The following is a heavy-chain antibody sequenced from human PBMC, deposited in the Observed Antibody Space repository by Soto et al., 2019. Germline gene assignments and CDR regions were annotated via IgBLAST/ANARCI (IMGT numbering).Heavy chain of an antibody. V-gene: IGHV1-46*01. CDR3: ARDQIAYDSSGYGAFDI. Sequence: ASVKVSCKASGYAFTSYSIHWVRQAPGQGLEWVGIINPSGGSTNYAQKFQGRVTITADESTSTAYMELSSLRSEDTAVYYCARDQIAYDSSGYGAFDIWGQGTMVTVSS. J-gene: IGHJ3*02. D-gene: IGHD3-22*01. CDR1: GYAFTSYS. CDR2: INPSGGST.